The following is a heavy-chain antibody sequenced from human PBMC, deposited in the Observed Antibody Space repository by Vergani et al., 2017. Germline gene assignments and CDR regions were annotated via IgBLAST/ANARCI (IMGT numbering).Heavy chain of an antibody. V-gene: IGHV4-39*01. D-gene: IGHD3-9*01. CDR3: ARTESFILRYFHCAL. Sequence: QLHLQESGPGLVKPSETLSLTCTVSGGSITSSSYYWGWIRQPPGKGLEWIGNIYHSGGAYYNPSLKGRVTISFDTSKNQFSLEVTSLTAADTAIYFCARTESFILRYFHCALWGQGTLVTVSS. CDR2: IYHSGGA. CDR1: GGSITSSSYY. J-gene: IGHJ4*02.